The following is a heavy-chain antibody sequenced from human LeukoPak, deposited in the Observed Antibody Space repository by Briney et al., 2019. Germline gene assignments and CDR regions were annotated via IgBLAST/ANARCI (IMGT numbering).Heavy chain of an antibody. D-gene: IGHD6-19*01. CDR1: GYTFTGNF. J-gene: IGHJ4*02. V-gene: IGHV1-2*02. CDR2: INPNNGDT. Sequence: ASVKVSCKTSGYTFTGNFMHWVRQAPGQGPEWMGWINPNNGDTNYAQKFQGRVTMTRVTSITTAYMELSSLRSDDTAVYYCAAEIRSGSGYFDYWGQGTLVTVSS. CDR3: AAEIRSGSGYFDY.